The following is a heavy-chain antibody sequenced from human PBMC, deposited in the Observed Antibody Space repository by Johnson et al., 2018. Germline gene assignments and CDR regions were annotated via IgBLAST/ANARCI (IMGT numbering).Heavy chain of an antibody. CDR2: IIPIFGTA. V-gene: IGHV1-69*01. D-gene: IGHD5-24*01. CDR1: GGTFSSYA. J-gene: IGHJ6*02. Sequence: QVQLVESGAEVKKPGSSVTVSCKASGGTFSSYAISWVRQAPGQGLEWMGGIIPIFGTANYAQKFQGRVTITAGESTGTAYMELSSLRSEDTAVYYCARDDGDTPYYFHGMDVWGQGTQVTVSS. CDR3: ARDDGDTPYYFHGMDV.